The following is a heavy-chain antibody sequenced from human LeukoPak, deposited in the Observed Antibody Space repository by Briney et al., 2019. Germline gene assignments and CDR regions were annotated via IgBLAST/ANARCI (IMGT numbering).Heavy chain of an antibody. V-gene: IGHV4-34*01. J-gene: IGHJ4*02. CDR1: GESFSGYY. CDR2: INHSGST. D-gene: IGHD5-12*01. Sequence: SETLSLICAVYGESFSGYYWSWIRQPPGKGLEWIGEINHSGSTNYNPSLKSRVTISVDTSRNQFSLKLSSVTAADTAVYYCARSGSGYLRYYFDYWGQGTLVTVSS. CDR3: ARSGSGYLRYYFDY.